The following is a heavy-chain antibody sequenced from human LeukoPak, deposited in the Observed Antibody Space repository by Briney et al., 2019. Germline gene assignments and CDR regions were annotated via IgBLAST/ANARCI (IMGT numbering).Heavy chain of an antibody. Sequence: GGSLRLSCAASGFTFNFYSIHWVRQAPGKGLEWVSSISSGSSYIFYADSVKGRFTISRDNAKNSLYLQMNSLRAEDTAVYYCARDRSNWNYGGDYWGQGTLVTVSS. CDR1: GFTFNFYS. CDR2: ISSGSSYI. D-gene: IGHD1-7*01. CDR3: ARDRSNWNYGGDY. J-gene: IGHJ4*02. V-gene: IGHV3-21*01.